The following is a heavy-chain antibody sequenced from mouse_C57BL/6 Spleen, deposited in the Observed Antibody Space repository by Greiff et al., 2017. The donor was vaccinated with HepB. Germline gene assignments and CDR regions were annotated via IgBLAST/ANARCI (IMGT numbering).Heavy chain of an antibody. Sequence: EVQLVESGGGLVQPGGSLKLSCAASGFTFSDYGMAWVRQAPRKGPEWVAFISNLAYSIYYADTVTGRFTISRENAKNTLYLEMSSLRSEDTAMYYCARQGDYGNRYWYFDVWGTGTTVTVSS. D-gene: IGHD2-1*01. CDR2: ISNLAYSI. V-gene: IGHV5-15*01. CDR3: ARQGDYGNRYWYFDV. CDR1: GFTFSDYG. J-gene: IGHJ1*03.